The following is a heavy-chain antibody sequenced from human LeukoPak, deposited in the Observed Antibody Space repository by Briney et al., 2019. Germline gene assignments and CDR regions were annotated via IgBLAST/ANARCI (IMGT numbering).Heavy chain of an antibody. V-gene: IGHV3-23*01. CDR2: ISNSGGST. CDR1: GFTFSSYA. CDR3: AEYYYYDSSGFQQYYFDY. D-gene: IGHD3-22*01. Sequence: GVSLRLSCAASGFTFSSYAMSWVRQSPGEGLEWVSGISNSGGSTYYAASVKGRFTISRDNSKNTLYLQMNSLRAEDTAVYYCAEYYYYDSSGFQQYYFDYWGQGTLVTVSS. J-gene: IGHJ4*02.